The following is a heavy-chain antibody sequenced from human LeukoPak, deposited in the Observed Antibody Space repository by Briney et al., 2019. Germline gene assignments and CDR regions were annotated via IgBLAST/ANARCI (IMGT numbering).Heavy chain of an antibody. CDR3: ATRRHYYDSSRPGSAFDI. Sequence: SETLSLTCAVYGGSLSGYYWSWIRQPPGKGLEWIGEINHSGSTNYNPSLESRVTISVDTSKNQFSLKLSSVTAADTAVYYCATRRHYYDSSRPGSAFDIWGQGTMVTVSS. CDR2: INHSGST. J-gene: IGHJ3*02. D-gene: IGHD3-22*01. V-gene: IGHV4-34*01. CDR1: GGSLSGYY.